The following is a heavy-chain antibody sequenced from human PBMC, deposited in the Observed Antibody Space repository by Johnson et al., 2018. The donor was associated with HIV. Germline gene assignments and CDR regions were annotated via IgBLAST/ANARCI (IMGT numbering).Heavy chain of an antibody. CDR2: IKSKTEGGTT. J-gene: IGHJ3*02. CDR1: GFTFSDAW. Sequence: VQLVESGGGLVKPGGSLRLSCAASGFTFSDAWMSWVRQAPGKGLEWVGRIKSKTEGGTTDYAAPVKGRFTISRDDSKNTLYLQMNSLKTEDTAVYYCTTEPFAFDIWGQGTMVTVSS. V-gene: IGHV3-15*01. CDR3: TTEPFAFDI.